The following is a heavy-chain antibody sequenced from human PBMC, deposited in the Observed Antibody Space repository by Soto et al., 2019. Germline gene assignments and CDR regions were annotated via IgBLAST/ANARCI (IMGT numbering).Heavy chain of an antibody. D-gene: IGHD6-13*01. CDR3: ARDMSGGSSWYEFDS. J-gene: IGHJ4*02. V-gene: IGHV4-59*01. Sequence: PSGTLPLTCTVSGDSIGSSYWSWVRQTPGRCLEWIGYVYYTGTTNSNPSLKSRVTISADTSKNLFSLKVVSVTPADTAVYFCARDMSGGSSWYEFDSWGPGTLVTVSS. CDR1: GDSIGSSY. CDR2: VYYTGTT.